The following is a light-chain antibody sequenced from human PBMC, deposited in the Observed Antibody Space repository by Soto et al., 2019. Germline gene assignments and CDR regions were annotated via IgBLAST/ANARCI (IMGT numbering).Light chain of an antibody. CDR3: QSYDSSLSGSRV. CDR1: SSNIGAGYD. V-gene: IGLV1-40*01. CDR2: GNS. J-gene: IGLJ2*01. Sequence: QPVLTQPPSVSGAPGQRVTISCTRSSSNIGAGYDVHWYQQLPGTAPKLLIYGNSNRPSGVPDRFSGSKSGTSASLAITGLQAEDEADYYCQSYDSSLSGSRVFGGGTKVTVL.